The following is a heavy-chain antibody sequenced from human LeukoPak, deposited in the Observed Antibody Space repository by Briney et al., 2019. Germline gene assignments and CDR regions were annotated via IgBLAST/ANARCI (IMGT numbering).Heavy chain of an antibody. CDR3: AKKPAGFDP. D-gene: IGHD1-14*01. CDR2: IDGSGGFT. J-gene: IGHJ5*02. Sequence: GGSLRLSCAASGFSFSSDAMTWVRQAPGKGLEWVLSIDGSGGFTYYADSVKGRFTISRDNSKNTLYLQMNSLRAEDTAIYYCAKKPAGFDPWGQGTLVTVSS. V-gene: IGHV3-23*01. CDR1: GFSFSSDA.